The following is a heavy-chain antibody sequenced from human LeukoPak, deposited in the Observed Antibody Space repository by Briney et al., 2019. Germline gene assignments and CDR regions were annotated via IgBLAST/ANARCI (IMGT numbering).Heavy chain of an antibody. D-gene: IGHD1-14*01. J-gene: IGHJ3*02. CDR2: INSDGSST. V-gene: IGHV3-74*01. Sequence: GGSLRLSCAASGFTFSSYWMHWVRQAPGKGLMWVSRINSDGSSTSYADSVKGRFTISRDNAKNTLYLQMNSLRAEDTAVYYCARVGTWGAFDIWGQGTMVTVSS. CDR3: ARVGTWGAFDI. CDR1: GFTFSSYW.